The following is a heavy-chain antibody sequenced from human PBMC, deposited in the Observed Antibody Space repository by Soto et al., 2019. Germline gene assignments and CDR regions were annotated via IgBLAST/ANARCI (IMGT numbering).Heavy chain of an antibody. Sequence: AETLSLTCTVSGDSMSSYYWSWIRQPPGKGLEWIGYIYYSGSTYYNPSLKSRVTISVDTSKNQFSLKLSSVTAADTAVYYCARGKSSSGWYYFDYWGQGTLVTVSS. D-gene: IGHD6-19*01. CDR1: GDSMSSYY. J-gene: IGHJ4*02. V-gene: IGHV4-59*08. CDR2: IYYSGST. CDR3: ARGKSSSGWYYFDY.